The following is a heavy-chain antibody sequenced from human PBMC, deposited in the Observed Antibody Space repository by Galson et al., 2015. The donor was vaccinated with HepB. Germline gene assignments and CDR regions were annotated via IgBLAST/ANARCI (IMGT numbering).Heavy chain of an antibody. CDR3: AREAGMDV. V-gene: IGHV3-48*01. CDR1: GFSFSTYS. Sequence: SLRLSCAASGFSFSTYSMNWVRQAPGQGLEWVSYISTRGTTIYYADSVKGRFTVSRDNAKNSLYLQMDSLRGEDTAVYYCAREAGMDVWGQGTTVTVSS. J-gene: IGHJ6*02. CDR2: ISTRGTTI.